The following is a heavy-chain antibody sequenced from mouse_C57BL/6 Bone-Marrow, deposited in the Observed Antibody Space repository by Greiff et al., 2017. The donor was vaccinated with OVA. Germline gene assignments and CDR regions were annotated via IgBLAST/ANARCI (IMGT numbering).Heavy chain of an antibody. V-gene: IGHV5-15*01. CDR3: AREGDYYGSSSSFAY. Sequence: DVKLVESGGGLVQPGGSLKLSCAASGFTFSDYGMEWVRQAPRKGPEWVAFISNLAYSIYYADTVTGRFTISRENAKNTLYLEMSSLRSEDTAMYYCAREGDYYGSSSSFAYWGQGTLVTVSA. CDR1: GFTFSDYG. D-gene: IGHD1-1*01. J-gene: IGHJ3*01. CDR2: ISNLAYSI.